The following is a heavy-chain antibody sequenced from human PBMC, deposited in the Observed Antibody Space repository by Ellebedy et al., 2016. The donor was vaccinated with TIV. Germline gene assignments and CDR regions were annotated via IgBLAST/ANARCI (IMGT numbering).Heavy chain of an antibody. CDR1: GYTFTSYF. Sequence: AASVKVSCKASGYTFTSYFMHWVRQAPGQGLEWMGIINPSVGSTTYAQKLQGRVTMTRDTSTSTVYMELSSLGSEDTAVYYGARARSSGWLHTPDYWGQGTLVTVSS. CDR2: INPSVGST. D-gene: IGHD6-19*01. CDR3: ARARSSGWLHTPDY. V-gene: IGHV1-46*04. J-gene: IGHJ4*02.